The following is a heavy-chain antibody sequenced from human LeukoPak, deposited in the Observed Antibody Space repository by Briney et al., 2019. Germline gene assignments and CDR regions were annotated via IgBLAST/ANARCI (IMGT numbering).Heavy chain of an antibody. V-gene: IGHV3-23*01. CDR1: GFTFSSYA. Sequence: GGSLRLSCAASGFTFSSYAMSWVRQAPGKGLEWVSAISGSGGSTYYADSVKGRFTISRDNSKNTLYLQMNSLRAEDTAVYYCAKDPGDLSSNYNWFDPWGQGTLVIVSS. J-gene: IGHJ5*02. CDR2: ISGSGGST. D-gene: IGHD4-11*01. CDR3: AKDPGDLSSNYNWFDP.